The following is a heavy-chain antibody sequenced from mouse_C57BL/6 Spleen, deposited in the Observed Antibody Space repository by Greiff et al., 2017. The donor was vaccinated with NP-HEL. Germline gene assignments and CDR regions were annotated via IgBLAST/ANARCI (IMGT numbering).Heavy chain of an antibody. V-gene: IGHV1-19*01. Sequence: VQLQQSGPVLVKPGASVKMSCKASGYTFTDYYMNWVKQSHGKSLEWIGVINPYNGGTSYNQKFKGKATLTVDKSSSTAYMELNSLTSEDSAVYYCARGVYDYYAMDYWGQGTSVTVSS. D-gene: IGHD2-3*01. J-gene: IGHJ4*01. CDR3: ARGVYDYYAMDY. CDR2: INPYNGGT. CDR1: GYTFTDYY.